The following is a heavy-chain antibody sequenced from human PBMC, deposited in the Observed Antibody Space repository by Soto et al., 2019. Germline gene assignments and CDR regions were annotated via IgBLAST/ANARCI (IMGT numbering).Heavy chain of an antibody. CDR1: GFTFSSYE. CDR2: ISSSGSTI. CDR3: ARDWDERYGPYYYYYGMDV. J-gene: IGHJ6*02. Sequence: EVQLVESGGGLVQPGGSLRLSCAASGFTFSSYEMNWVRQAPGKGLEWVSYISSSGSTIYYADSVKGRFTISRDNAKNSLYLEMNSLRAEDTAIYYCARDWDERYGPYYYYYGMDVWGQGTTVTVSS. V-gene: IGHV3-48*03. D-gene: IGHD5-18*01.